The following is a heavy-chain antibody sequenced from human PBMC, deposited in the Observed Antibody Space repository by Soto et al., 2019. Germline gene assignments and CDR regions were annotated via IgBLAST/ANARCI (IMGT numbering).Heavy chain of an antibody. D-gene: IGHD3-10*01. V-gene: IGHV3-21*02. CDR3: TRDRVKIRGGYYHYYGMDV. J-gene: IGHJ6*02. Sequence: DVQLEESGGGLVKPGGSLRLSCVASEFTFSVYSMNWVRQAPGKGLEWVSSISSGSSYIYYADSVKGRFTISRDNDKSSLFLHMNSLRVDDTALYYCTRDRVKIRGGYYHYYGMDVWGQGTTVTVSS. CDR2: ISSGSSYI. CDR1: EFTFSVYS.